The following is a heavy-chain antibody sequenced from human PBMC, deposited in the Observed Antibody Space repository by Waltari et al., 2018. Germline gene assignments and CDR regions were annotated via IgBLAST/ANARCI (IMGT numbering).Heavy chain of an antibody. CDR2: IIPIFGTA. CDR1: GGTFSSYA. V-gene: IGHV1-69*13. J-gene: IGHJ3*02. CDR3: AREPYCGGDCYSASAFDI. Sequence: QVQLVQSGAEVKKPGSSVKVSCKASGGTFSSYAISWVRQAPGQGLEWMGGIIPIFGTANYAQKFQGRVTITAYESTSTAYMELSSLRSEDTAVYYCAREPYCGGDCYSASAFDIWGQGTMVTVSS. D-gene: IGHD2-21*01.